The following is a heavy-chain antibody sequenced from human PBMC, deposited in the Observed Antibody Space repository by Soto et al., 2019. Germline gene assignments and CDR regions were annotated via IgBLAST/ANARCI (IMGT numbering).Heavy chain of an antibody. CDR2: ITAENGNT. D-gene: IGHD3-3*01. J-gene: IGHJ4*02. CDR3: ARVVLEWLPTSGFDY. CDR1: GYSFTSYG. Sequence: QIQLVQSGAEVKKPGASVKVSCKASGYSFTSYGITWVRQAPGQGPEGLGWITAENGNTNYAQKFQGRGTMTTDTSTNTAYMELRGLRSDDTAVYYCARVVLEWLPTSGFDYWGQGTLVTVSS. V-gene: IGHV1-18*04.